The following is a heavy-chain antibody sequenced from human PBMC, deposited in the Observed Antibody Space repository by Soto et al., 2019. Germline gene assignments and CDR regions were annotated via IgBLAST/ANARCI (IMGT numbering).Heavy chain of an antibody. CDR2: IGAYNGNT. CDR3: ARSDFDILTGYYTNDNWFDP. J-gene: IGHJ5*02. Sequence: ASVKVSSKASGYTFTSYGISWVRQAPGQGLEWMGLIGAYNGNTNYAQKLQGRVTMTTDTSTSTAYMELRSLRSDDTAVYYCARSDFDILTGYYTNDNWFDPWGQGTLVTVSS. CDR1: GYTFTSYG. V-gene: IGHV1-18*04. D-gene: IGHD3-9*01.